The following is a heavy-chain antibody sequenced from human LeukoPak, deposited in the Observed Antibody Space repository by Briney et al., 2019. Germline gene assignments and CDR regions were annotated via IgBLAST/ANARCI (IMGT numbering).Heavy chain of an antibody. D-gene: IGHD2-2*03. V-gene: IGHV3-21*01. J-gene: IGHJ6*02. Sequence: GGSLRLSCAASGFTFSSYSMNWVRQAPGKGLEWVSSISSSSSYIYYADSVKGRFTISRDNAKNSLNLQMNSLRAEDTAVYYCARSLDIVVVPAAIPHYYYYGMDVWGQGTTVTVSS. CDR2: ISSSSSYI. CDR1: GFTFSSYS. CDR3: ARSLDIVVVPAAIPHYYYYGMDV.